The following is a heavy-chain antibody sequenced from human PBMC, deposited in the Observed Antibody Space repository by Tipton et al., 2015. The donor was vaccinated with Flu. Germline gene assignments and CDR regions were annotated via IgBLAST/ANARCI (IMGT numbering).Heavy chain of an antibody. D-gene: IGHD2/OR15-2a*01. CDR1: GDSISTGTYY. J-gene: IGHJ5*02. V-gene: IGHV4-61*02. CDR3: ARVNRSWLVP. CDR2: INTSGTT. Sequence: TLSLTCTVSGDSISTGTYYWSWIRQPAGKGLEWIGRINTSGTTNYNSSLKSRITISVDTSKNQFSLELTSMTAADTAVYYCARVNRSWLVPWGQGTLVTVSS.